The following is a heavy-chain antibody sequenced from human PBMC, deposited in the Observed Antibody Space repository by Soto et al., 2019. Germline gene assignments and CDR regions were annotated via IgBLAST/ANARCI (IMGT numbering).Heavy chain of an antibody. CDR1: GGSISSGGYS. Sequence: SETLSLTCAVSGGSISSGGYSWSWIRQPPGKDLEWIGYIYYSGSTYYNPSLKSRVTISVDTSKNQFSLKLSSVTAADTAVYYCARHRIQGAFDIWGQGTMVTVSS. J-gene: IGHJ3*02. D-gene: IGHD2-21*01. CDR2: IYYSGST. CDR3: ARHRIQGAFDI. V-gene: IGHV4-30-2*03.